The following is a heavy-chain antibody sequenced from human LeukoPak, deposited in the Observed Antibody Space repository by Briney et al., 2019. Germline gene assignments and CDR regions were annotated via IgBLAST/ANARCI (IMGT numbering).Heavy chain of an antibody. V-gene: IGHV1-69*04. CDR2: IIPILGIA. CDR1: GGTFSSYA. CDR3: ARGIAVAGYYFDY. Sequence: ASVKVSCKASGGTFSSYAISWVRQAPGQGLEWMGRIIPILGIANYAQKFQGRVTITADKSTSTAYMELSSLRSEDTAVYYCARGIAVAGYYFDYWGQGTLVTVSS. J-gene: IGHJ4*02. D-gene: IGHD6-19*01.